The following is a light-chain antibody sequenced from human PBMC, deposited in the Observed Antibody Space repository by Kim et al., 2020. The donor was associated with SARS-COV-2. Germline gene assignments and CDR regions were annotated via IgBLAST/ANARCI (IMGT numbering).Light chain of an antibody. V-gene: IGLV3-1*01. CDR3: QAWDCITAV. Sequence: SYELTQPPSVSVSPGQTASITCSGDKLGDKYACWYQQKPGQSPVLVIYQDSKRPSGIPERFSGSNSGNTATLTISGTQAMDEADYYCQAWDCITAVFGGG. J-gene: IGLJ2*01. CDR2: QDS. CDR1: KLGDKY.